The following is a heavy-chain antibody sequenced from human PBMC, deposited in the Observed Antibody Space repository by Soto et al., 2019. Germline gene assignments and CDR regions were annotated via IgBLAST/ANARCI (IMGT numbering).Heavy chain of an antibody. J-gene: IGHJ5*02. Sequence: EVQLVESGGGLIQPGRSLRLSCAASGFVFHDYAMHWVRQAPGKGLEWVSGISWNGVMIAYADSVKGRFTISRDNAKNSLYLQMNSLRAEDTALYYCARPGRFNFDVLPGSHFDTWGQGTPVTVSS. D-gene: IGHD3-9*01. CDR2: ISWNGVMI. V-gene: IGHV3-9*01. CDR3: ARPGRFNFDVLPGSHFDT. CDR1: GFVFHDYA.